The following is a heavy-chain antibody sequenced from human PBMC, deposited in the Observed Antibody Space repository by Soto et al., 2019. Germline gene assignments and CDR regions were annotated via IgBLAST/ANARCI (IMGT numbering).Heavy chain of an antibody. J-gene: IGHJ4*02. CDR3: ARDFKRYSSPPGPLEY. V-gene: IGHV4-59*12. D-gene: IGHD6-13*01. CDR2: IYYDGTA. CDR1: GASFSPNY. Sequence: PSETLSLTCTVSGASFSPNYWSWIRQPPGKGLEWVGYIYYDGTARHNPSLKSRDTNSLETSRSQFTLRLSSVTAADTAVYYCARDFKRYSSPPGPLEYWGLGTLVTVS.